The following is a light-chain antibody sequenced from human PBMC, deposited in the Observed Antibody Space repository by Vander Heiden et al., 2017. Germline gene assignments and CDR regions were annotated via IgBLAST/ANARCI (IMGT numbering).Light chain of an antibody. CDR1: QRIVSY. J-gene: IGKJ3*01. CDR2: GAS. V-gene: IGKV1-39*01. Sequence: IQLNQSPSSLSASVGDRVPIPCRASQRIVSYVKWYQQKPGKAPNHRIEGASRLQTGVPSRGSGRGSGTDCTLSISSLQPEDFGTDYGQQSYSTPFTFGHGTKVDIK. CDR3: QQSYSTPFT.